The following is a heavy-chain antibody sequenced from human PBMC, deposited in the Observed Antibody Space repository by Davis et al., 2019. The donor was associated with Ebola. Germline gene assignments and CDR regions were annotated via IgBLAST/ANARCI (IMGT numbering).Heavy chain of an antibody. CDR3: ARCIVATAGWFDP. J-gene: IGHJ5*02. CDR1: GYTFTSYD. V-gene: IGHV1-8*01. Sequence: ASVPVSCMASGYTFTSYDINWVRQATGHGLEWMGWMNPNSGNTGYAQKLQGRVTMTTDTSTSTAYMELRSLRSDDTAVYYCARCIVATAGWFDPWGQGTLVTVSS. D-gene: IGHD5-12*01. CDR2: MNPNSGNT.